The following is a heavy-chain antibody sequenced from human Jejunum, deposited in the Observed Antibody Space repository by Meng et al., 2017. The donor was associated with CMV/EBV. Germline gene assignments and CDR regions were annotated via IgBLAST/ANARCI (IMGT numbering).Heavy chain of an antibody. D-gene: IGHD3-22*01. CDR1: ISPYY. J-gene: IGHJ3*02. Sequence: ISPYYWGWIRKSPGQGLEWIGTIYYSGTTFYNSSLKSRATISVDTSKNQFSLGLTSVTAADTAVYYCARAPRVVVLLTQGGAFDIWSQGTLVTVSS. CDR3: ARAPRVVVLLTQGGAFDI. V-gene: IGHV4-39*07. CDR2: IYYSGTT.